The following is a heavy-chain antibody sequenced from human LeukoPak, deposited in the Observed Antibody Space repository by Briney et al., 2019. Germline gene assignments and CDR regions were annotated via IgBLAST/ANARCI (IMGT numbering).Heavy chain of an antibody. CDR2: IYYSGST. CDR3: ARVGYGSGSYLRAVDY. Sequence: PSETLSLTCTVSGGSISSSSYYWGWIRQPPGKGLEWIGSIYYSGSTYYNPSLKSRVTISVDTSKNQFSLKLSSVTAADTAVYYCARVGYGSGSYLRAVDYWGQGTLVTVSS. V-gene: IGHV4-39*07. CDR1: GGSISSSSYY. J-gene: IGHJ4*02. D-gene: IGHD3-10*01.